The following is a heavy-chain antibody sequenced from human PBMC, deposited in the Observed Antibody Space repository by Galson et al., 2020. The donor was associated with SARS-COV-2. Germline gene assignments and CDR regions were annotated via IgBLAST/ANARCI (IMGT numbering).Heavy chain of an antibody. CDR2: INTNTGNP. J-gene: IGHJ6*02. D-gene: IGHD2-15*01. CDR1: GYTFTSYA. V-gene: IGHV7-4-1*02. CDR3: ARANVVVAATDYYYYGMDV. Sequence: ASVKVSCTASGYTFTSYAMNWVRQAPGQGLEWMGWINTNTGNPTYAQGFTGRFVFSLDTSVSTAYLQISSLKAEDTAVYYCARANVVVAATDYYYYGMDVWGQGTTVTVSS.